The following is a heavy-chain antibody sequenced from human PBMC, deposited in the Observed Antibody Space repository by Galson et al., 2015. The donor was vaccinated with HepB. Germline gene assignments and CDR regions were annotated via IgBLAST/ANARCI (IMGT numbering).Heavy chain of an antibody. Sequence: SVKVSCKASGYTFTGHYIHWVRQAPGHGLEWMGWINPHSGDTNYAQKFLGRVSMTRDTSINSAYMELFRLTSDDTGVYYCARDRDSSRMGFDSWGQGTLVTVSS. CDR2: INPHSGDT. V-gene: IGHV1-2*02. CDR3: ARDRDSSRMGFDS. D-gene: IGHD6-19*01. CDR1: GYTFTGHY. J-gene: IGHJ4*02.